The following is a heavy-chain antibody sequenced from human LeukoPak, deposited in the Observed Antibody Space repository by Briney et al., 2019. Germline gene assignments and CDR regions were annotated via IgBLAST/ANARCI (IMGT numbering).Heavy chain of an antibody. CDR1: GGSISSGDYY. V-gene: IGHV4-30-4*08. CDR3: AREVRQLLYRTPPAFDI. J-gene: IGHJ3*02. CDR2: IYYSGST. D-gene: IGHD2-2*02. Sequence: SQTLSLTCTVSGGSISSGDYYWSWIRQPPGKGLEWIGYIYYSGSTYYNPSLKSRFTRSVDTSKNQFSLKLSSVPAADTAVYYCAREVRQLLYRTPPAFDIWGQGTMVTVSS.